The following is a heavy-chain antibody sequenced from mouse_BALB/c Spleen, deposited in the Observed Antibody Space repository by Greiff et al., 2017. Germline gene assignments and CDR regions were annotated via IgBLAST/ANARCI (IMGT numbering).Heavy chain of an antibody. CDR3: VRQPLPNYGSSHFDY. CDR1: GFTFNTYA. CDR2: IRSKSNNYAT. D-gene: IGHD1-1*01. V-gene: IGHV10-1*02. Sequence: EVQGVESGGGLVQPKGSLKLSCAASGFTFNTYAMNWVRQAPGKGLEWVARIRSKSNNYATYYADSVKDRFTISRDDSQSMLYLQMNNLKTEDTAMYYCVRQPLPNYGSSHFDYWGQGTTLTVSS. J-gene: IGHJ2*01.